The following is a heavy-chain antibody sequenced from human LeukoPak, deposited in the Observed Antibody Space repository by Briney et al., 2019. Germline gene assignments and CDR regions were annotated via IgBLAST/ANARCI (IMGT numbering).Heavy chain of an antibody. CDR2: VYQSGVT. J-gene: IGHJ4*02. CDR3: ARRYSNSYFEY. Sequence: SETLSLTCAVSGYSISSGYYWGWIRQPPGKGLEWIGKVYQSGVTYYNASLKSRVTISVDTYKNQLPLKPNSVTAADTAVYYCARRYSNSYFEYWGQGTLVTVSS. V-gene: IGHV4-38-2*01. D-gene: IGHD4-11*01. CDR1: GYSISSGYY.